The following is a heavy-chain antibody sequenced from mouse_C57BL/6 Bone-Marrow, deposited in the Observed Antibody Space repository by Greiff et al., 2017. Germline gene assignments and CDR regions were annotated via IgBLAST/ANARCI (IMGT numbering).Heavy chain of an antibody. CDR3: ARRGTQFYFDY. V-gene: IGHV1-59*01. Sequence: VQLQQPGAELVRPGTSVKLSCKASGYTFTSYWMYWVQQRPGQGLEWIGVIDPSGSYTNYNEKLKGKATLTVYTSSSTASMQLSSPTSEDSAVYYCARRGTQFYFDYWGQGTTLTVSS. D-gene: IGHD3-2*02. CDR2: IDPSGSYT. CDR1: GYTFTSYW. J-gene: IGHJ2*01.